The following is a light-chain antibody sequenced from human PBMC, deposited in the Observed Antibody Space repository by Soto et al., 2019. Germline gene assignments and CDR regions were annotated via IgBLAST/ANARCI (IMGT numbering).Light chain of an antibody. J-gene: IGKJ5*01. Sequence: DIQMTQSPSSLSASVGDRVTISCRASPSISIYLNWYQHKAGKAPKLLIYTASRLQSGVPSRFSGSGSGTDFTLTISSLQPEDYASYYCQQSYSTPFTCGQGTRWRL. CDR1: PSISIY. CDR3: QQSYSTPFT. V-gene: IGKV1-39*01. CDR2: TAS.